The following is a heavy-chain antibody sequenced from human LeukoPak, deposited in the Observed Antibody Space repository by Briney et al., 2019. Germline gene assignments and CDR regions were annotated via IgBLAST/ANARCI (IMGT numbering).Heavy chain of an antibody. D-gene: IGHD1-26*01. Sequence: GESLKISCKGSGYSLTNYWIGLVRPMPGKGLEWMGIIYPADSDNRYSTSFQGQVTISVDKSISTAYLQWSSLQASDTAIYYCARHFRVGATQSNFDPWGQGTLVTVSS. CDR2: IYPADSDN. J-gene: IGHJ5*02. V-gene: IGHV5-51*01. CDR3: ARHFRVGATQSNFDP. CDR1: GYSLTNYW.